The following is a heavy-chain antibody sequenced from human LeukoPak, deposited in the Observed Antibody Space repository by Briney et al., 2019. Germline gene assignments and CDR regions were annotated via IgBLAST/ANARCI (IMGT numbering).Heavy chain of an antibody. CDR3: TVGHGHSDFDY. Sequence: PGGSLRLSCAASGFTFTHARMGWVRQAPGQGLEWVGLIKSRIAGGTADYAAPVKGRFTVSRDDAKHTLYLQMNSLKSEDTGVYYCTVGHGHSDFDYWGQGTLVTVYS. V-gene: IGHV3-15*01. CDR1: GFTFTHAR. CDR2: IKSRIAGGTA. J-gene: IGHJ4*02.